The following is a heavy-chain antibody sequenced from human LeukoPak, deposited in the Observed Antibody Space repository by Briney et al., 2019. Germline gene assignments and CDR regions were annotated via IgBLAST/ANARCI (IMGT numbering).Heavy chain of an antibody. CDR3: AREGRPGPGGIDILTGYSADAFDI. J-gene: IGHJ3*02. V-gene: IGHV3-11*01. CDR2: ISSSGSTI. CDR1: GFTFSGYY. D-gene: IGHD3-9*01. Sequence: PGGSLRLSCAASGFTFSGYYMSWIRQAPGKGLEWVSYISSSGSTIYYADSVKGRFTISRDNAKNSLYLQMNSLRAEDTAVYYCAREGRPGPGGIDILTGYSADAFDIWGQGTMVTVSS.